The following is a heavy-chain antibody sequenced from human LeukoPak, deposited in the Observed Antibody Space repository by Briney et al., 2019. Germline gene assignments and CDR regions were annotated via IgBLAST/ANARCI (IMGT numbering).Heavy chain of an antibody. J-gene: IGHJ4*02. CDR3: ARYSSGWYEDYFDY. CDR1: GYTFTSYG. Sequence: ASVKVSCKASGYTFTSYGISWVRQAPGQGLEWMGWISAYNGNTNYAQKLQGRVTMTTDTSTSTAYMELRSLRSDDTAVYYCARYSSGWYEDYFDYWGQGTLVTASS. D-gene: IGHD6-19*01. CDR2: ISAYNGNT. V-gene: IGHV1-18*01.